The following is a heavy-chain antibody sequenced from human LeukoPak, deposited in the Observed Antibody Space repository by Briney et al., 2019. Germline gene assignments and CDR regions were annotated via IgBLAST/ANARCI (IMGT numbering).Heavy chain of an antibody. CDR3: TTMDSGDSFYFDS. Sequence: PGGSLRLSCAASGGSFTSSWMSWIRQAPGKGLEWVGRIKSETDGETTDYAAPVKGRFTISRDDSKNTLYLQMNSLKTEDTAVYCCTTMDSGDSFYFDSWGQGTLVTVSS. D-gene: IGHD5-12*01. CDR2: IKSETDGETT. CDR1: GGSFTSSW. J-gene: IGHJ4*02. V-gene: IGHV3-15*01.